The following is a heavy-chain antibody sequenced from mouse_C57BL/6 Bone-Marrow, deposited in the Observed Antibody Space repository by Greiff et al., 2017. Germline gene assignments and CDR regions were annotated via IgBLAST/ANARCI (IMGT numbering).Heavy chain of an antibody. CDR1: GFTFSSYA. J-gene: IGHJ1*03. CDR2: ISSGGDYI. D-gene: IGHD1-1*01. Sequence: EVQGVESGEGLVKPGGSLKLSCAASGFTFSSYAMSWVRQTPEKRLEWVAYISSGGDYIYYADTVKGRFTISRDNARNTLYLQMSSLKSEDTAMYYCTREGTTVAFYWYFDVWGTGTTVTVSS. V-gene: IGHV5-9-1*02. CDR3: TREGTTVAFYWYFDV.